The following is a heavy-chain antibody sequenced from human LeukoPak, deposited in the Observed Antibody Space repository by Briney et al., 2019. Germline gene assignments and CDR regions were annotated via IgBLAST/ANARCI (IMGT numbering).Heavy chain of an antibody. CDR3: ARDYRYAFDN. CDR1: GFIFSDYS. CDR2: IGISSGRT. V-gene: IGHV3-48*04. D-gene: IGHD5-12*01. Sequence: GGSLRLSCAASGFIFSDYSMNWVRQAPGKGPEWISYIGISSGRTMYADSVKGRFTISRDTAKKSLYLQMNSLRAEDTAVYYCARDYRYAFDNWGQGTLVTVSS. J-gene: IGHJ4*02.